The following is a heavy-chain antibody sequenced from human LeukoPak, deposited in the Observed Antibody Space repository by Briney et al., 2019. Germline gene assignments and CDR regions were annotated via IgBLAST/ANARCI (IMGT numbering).Heavy chain of an antibody. CDR3: ARATTASDVQH. J-gene: IGHJ1*01. CDR2: MNPNSGNK. CDR1: GYTFTSYD. V-gene: IGHV1-8*01. D-gene: IGHD4-11*01. Sequence: ASVKVSCKASGYTFTSYDINWVRQATGQGLEWMGWMNPNSGNKGYAQKFQGRVTMTRNTSISTDSMELSSLRSEDTAVYYCARATTASDVQHWGQGTLVTVSS.